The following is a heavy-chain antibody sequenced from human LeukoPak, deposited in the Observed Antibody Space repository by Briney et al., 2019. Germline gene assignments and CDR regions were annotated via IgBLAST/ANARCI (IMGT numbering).Heavy chain of an antibody. V-gene: IGHV3-74*01. J-gene: IGHJ3*02. CDR3: ARGIGYSSGWGAFDI. Sequence: GGSLRLSCAASGFTFSTTWMHWVRQAPGKGLVWVSRIISDGSSTTYAGSVKGRFTISRDNAKNSLYLQMNSLRAEDTAVYYCARGIGYSSGWGAFDIWGQGTMVTVSS. D-gene: IGHD6-19*01. CDR2: IISDGSST. CDR1: GFTFSTTW.